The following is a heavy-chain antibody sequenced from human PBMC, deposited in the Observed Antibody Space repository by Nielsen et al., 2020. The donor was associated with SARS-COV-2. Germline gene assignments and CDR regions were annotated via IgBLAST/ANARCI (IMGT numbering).Heavy chain of an antibody. V-gene: IGHV3-23*01. D-gene: IGHD6-13*01. Sequence: GESLKISCAASGFTFSSYAMSWVRQAPGKGLEWVSAISGSGGSTYYADSVKGRFTISRDNSKNTLYLQMNSLRAEDTAVYYCARVGSSSWYFDYWGQGTLVTVSS. CDR1: GFTFSSYA. CDR2: ISGSGGST. J-gene: IGHJ4*02. CDR3: ARVGSSSWYFDY.